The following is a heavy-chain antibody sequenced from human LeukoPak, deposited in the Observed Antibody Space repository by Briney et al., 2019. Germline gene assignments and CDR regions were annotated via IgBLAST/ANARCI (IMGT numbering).Heavy chain of an antibody. CDR1: GGSISNYW. J-gene: IGHJ4*02. D-gene: IGHD3-22*01. V-gene: IGHV4-59*12. CDR3: ARESKTYDGSGYYHDS. Sequence: SETLSLTCTVSGGSISNYWWSWIRQPPGKGLEWIGYVFDSGGTNYNPSLKSRVTISVDTSKKQFSLKLWSVTAADTAVFYCARESKTYDGSGYYHDSWGQGTLVTVSS. CDR2: VFDSGGT.